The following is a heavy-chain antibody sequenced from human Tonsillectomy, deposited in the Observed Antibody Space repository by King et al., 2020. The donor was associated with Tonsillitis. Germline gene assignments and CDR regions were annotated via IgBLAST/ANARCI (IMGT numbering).Heavy chain of an antibody. CDR3: ARDVRDYGGFEGFNY. CDR1: GYTFTTYG. V-gene: IGHV1-18*04. J-gene: IGHJ4*02. Sequence: QLVQSGAEVKKPGASVKVSCKASGYTFTTYGISWVRQAPGQGLEWMVWISAYNGNTTYAQKIHGRITMTTDTSTSTAYMELRSLRSDDTAVYYCARDVRDYGGFEGFNYWGQGTLVTVSS. CDR2: ISAYNGNT. D-gene: IGHD4-23*01.